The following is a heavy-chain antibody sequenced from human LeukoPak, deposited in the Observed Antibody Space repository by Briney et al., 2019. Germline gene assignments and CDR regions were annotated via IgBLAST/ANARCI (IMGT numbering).Heavy chain of an antibody. CDR1: GFTINIYA. V-gene: IGHV3-23*01. CDR3: AKDPNGDYVGAFDS. Sequence: GGSLRLSCAPSGFTINIYAMTWVRQARGKGLEWVSSITVNGGGISYADSVKGRFTISRDNSKNTLYLQMNSLRAEDTAVYYCAKDPNGDYVGAFDSWDQGTRVTVSS. CDR2: ITVNGGGI. D-gene: IGHD4-17*01. J-gene: IGHJ3*02.